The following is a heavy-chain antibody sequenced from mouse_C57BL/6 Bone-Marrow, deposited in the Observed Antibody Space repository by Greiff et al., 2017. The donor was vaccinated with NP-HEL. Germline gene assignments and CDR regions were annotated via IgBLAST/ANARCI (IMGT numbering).Heavy chain of an antibody. CDR2: IYWDDDK. CDR1: GFSLSTSGMG. V-gene: IGHV8-12*01. CDR3: ARRGPDYYGSSYPWYFDV. J-gene: IGHJ1*03. D-gene: IGHD1-1*01. Sequence: QVTLKVSGPGILQSSQTLSLTCSFSGFSLSTSGMGVSWIRQPSGKGLEWLAHIYWDDDKRYNPSLNSRLTTSKDTSRNQVFLKITSVDTADTATYYCARRGPDYYGSSYPWYFDVWGTGTTVTVSS.